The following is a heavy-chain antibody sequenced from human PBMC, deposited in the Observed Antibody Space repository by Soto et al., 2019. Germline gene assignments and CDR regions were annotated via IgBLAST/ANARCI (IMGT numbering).Heavy chain of an antibody. D-gene: IGHD5-18*01. J-gene: IGHJ4*02. V-gene: IGHV1-69*13. CDR1: GGTFSSYA. CDR2: IIPIFGTA. Sequence: SVKVSCKASGGTFSSYAISWVRQAPGQGLEWMGGIIPIFGTANYAQKFQGRVTITADESTSTAYMELSSLRSEDTAVYYCARVDPTAMVHEYWGQGTLVTVSS. CDR3: ARVDPTAMVHEY.